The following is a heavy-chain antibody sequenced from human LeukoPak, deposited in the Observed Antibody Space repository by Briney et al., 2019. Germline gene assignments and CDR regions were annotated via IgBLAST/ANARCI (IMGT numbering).Heavy chain of an antibody. J-gene: IGHJ5*02. CDR2: IYSGGDR. Sequence: GGSLRLSCAVSGFTISSYYMSWVRQAPGKGLEQVSVIYSGGDRYYADSVKGRFTISGDNSKNTLYLQMNSLRAEDTAVYYCATGRQYYDRSGYGHDHWGQGTLVTVSS. V-gene: IGHV3-53*01. CDR1: GFTISSYY. D-gene: IGHD3-22*01. CDR3: ATGRQYYDRSGYGHDH.